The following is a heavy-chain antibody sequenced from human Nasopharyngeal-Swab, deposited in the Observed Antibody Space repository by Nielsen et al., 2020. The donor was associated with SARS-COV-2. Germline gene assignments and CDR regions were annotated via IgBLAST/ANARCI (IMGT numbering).Heavy chain of an antibody. CDR1: GGSISSYY. CDR3: ARILTIFGVVASYYFDY. Sequence: SETLSLTCTVSGGSISSYYWSWIRQPPGKGLEWIGYIYYIVSTNYTPSLKSRVTISVDTSKNQFSLKLSSVTAADTAVYYCARILTIFGVVASYYFDYWGQGTLVTVSS. CDR2: IYYIVST. D-gene: IGHD3-3*01. J-gene: IGHJ4*02. V-gene: IGHV4-59*01.